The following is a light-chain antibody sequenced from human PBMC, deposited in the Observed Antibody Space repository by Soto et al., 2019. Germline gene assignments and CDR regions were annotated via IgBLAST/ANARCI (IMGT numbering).Light chain of an antibody. V-gene: IGKV1-17*01. CDR3: LQHNTFPQD. Sequence: IQMTQSQSSLSASVGDRVTITCRASQGIRNDLGWYQQKPGKAPKRLIYAASSLQSVVPSRFSGSEAVTEFTHTITSLQHEDFAAYYCLQHNTFPQDFGGETTVEIK. J-gene: IGKJ4*01. CDR1: QGIRND. CDR2: AAS.